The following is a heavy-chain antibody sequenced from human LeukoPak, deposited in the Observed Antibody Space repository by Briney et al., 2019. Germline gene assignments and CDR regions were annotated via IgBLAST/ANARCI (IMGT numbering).Heavy chain of an antibody. V-gene: IGHV3-21*01. Sequence: GGSLRLSCAASGLTFRNYWMSWVRQAPGKGLEWVSSISSSSGYIFYADSVKGRFTISRDNSKKIVYLQMDSLRVDDTAVYYCARGGYQPYYYMDVWGTGTTVTVSS. CDR2: ISSSSGYI. D-gene: IGHD2-2*01. CDR1: GLTFRNYW. CDR3: ARGGYQPYYYMDV. J-gene: IGHJ6*03.